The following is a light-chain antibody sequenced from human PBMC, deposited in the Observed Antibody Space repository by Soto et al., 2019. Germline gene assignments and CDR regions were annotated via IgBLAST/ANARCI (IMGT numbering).Light chain of an antibody. Sequence: DIQMTHSPSTLPASVGDRVTITCRASQSISNWLAWYQQKPGKAPKLLIFRTSTLESGVPSRFSGSGSGTEFTLTISSLQPDDFATYHCQHYNGYSYTFGQGTKLEIK. J-gene: IGKJ2*01. V-gene: IGKV1-5*03. CDR2: RTS. CDR1: QSISNW. CDR3: QHYNGYSYT.